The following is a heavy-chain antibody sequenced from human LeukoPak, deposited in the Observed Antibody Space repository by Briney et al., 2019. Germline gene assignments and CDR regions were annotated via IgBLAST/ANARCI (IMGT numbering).Heavy chain of an antibody. CDR3: ARGQWPVTELDY. J-gene: IGHJ4*02. CDR2: INHSGST. V-gene: IGHV4-34*01. D-gene: IGHD4-11*01. CDR1: GGSFSGYY. Sequence: SETLSLTCAVYGGSFSGYYWSWIRQPPGKGLEWIGEINHSGSTNYNPSLKSRVTISVDTSKNQFSLKLSSVTAADTAVYYCARGQWPVTELDYWGQGTLVTVSS.